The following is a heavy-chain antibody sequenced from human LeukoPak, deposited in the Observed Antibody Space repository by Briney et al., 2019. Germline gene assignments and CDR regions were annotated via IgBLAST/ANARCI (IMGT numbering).Heavy chain of an antibody. CDR3: AKDREGRSRGGTGAFDI. J-gene: IGHJ3*02. D-gene: IGHD1-14*01. CDR1: GFSFSSYA. CDR2: ISGSVTNT. V-gene: IGHV3-23*01. Sequence: GGSLRLSCAASGFSFSSYAISWVRQAPGKGLEWVSAISGSVTNTYYADSVRGRFTISRDNSKNTVYLQMNNLRAEDTAVYYCAKDREGRSRGGTGAFDIGSQGTMVTVSS.